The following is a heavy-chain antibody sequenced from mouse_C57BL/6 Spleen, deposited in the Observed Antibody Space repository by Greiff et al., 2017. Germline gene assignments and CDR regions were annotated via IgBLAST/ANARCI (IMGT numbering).Heavy chain of an antibody. CDR3: ARTVTDNWYVDV. D-gene: IGHD2-1*01. CDR1: GYTFTSYW. CDR2: IDPSDSYT. Sequence: QVQLQQPGAELVMPGASVKLSCKASGYTFTSYWMHWVKQRPGQGLEWIGEIDPSDSYTNYNQKFKGKSTLTVDKSSSTAFMQLSSLTSEDSAVYYCARTVTDNWYVDVWGTGTTVTVSS. V-gene: IGHV1-69*01. J-gene: IGHJ1*03.